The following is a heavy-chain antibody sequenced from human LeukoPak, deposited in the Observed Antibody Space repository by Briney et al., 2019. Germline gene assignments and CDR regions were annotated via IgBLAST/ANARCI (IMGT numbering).Heavy chain of an antibody. J-gene: IGHJ3*02. V-gene: IGHV1-69*13. D-gene: IGHD2-2*01. CDR1: GYTFTDFG. CDR3: ARDRYCSSTSCYPRAFDI. CDR2: IIPIFGTA. Sequence: SVKVSCKASGYTFTDFGISWVRQAPGQGLEWMGGIIPIFGTANYAQKFQGRVTITADESTSTAYMELSSLRSEDTAVYYCARDRYCSSTSCYPRAFDIWGQGTMVTVSS.